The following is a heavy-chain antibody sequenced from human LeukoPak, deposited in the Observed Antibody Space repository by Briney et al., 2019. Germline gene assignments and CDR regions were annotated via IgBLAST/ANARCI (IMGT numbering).Heavy chain of an antibody. D-gene: IGHD2-15*01. Sequence: SETLSLTCAVYGGSFSGYYWSWIRQPPGKGLEWIGEINHSGSTNYNPSLKSRVTISVDTSKNQFSLKLSSVTAADTAVYYCARSVEGYCSGGSCYFYYYYMDVWGKGTTVTVSS. V-gene: IGHV4-34*01. CDR3: ARSVEGYCSGGSCYFYYYYMDV. CDR1: GGSFSGYY. J-gene: IGHJ6*03. CDR2: INHSGST.